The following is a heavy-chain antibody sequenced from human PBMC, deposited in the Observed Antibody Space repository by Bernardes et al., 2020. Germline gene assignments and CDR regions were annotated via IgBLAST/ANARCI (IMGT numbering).Heavy chain of an antibody. V-gene: IGHV3-23*01. CDR2: ISVAGGST. CDR3: ATDVAGEYST. Sequence: VGSLIRSCAASGFTFSTYAMSWVRQAPGQGLEWVSAISVAGGSTYYADSVEGRFTISRDNSKSTVFLQMDSLRADDTAVYYCATDVAGEYSTWGPGTLVTVSS. J-gene: IGHJ5*02. CDR1: GFTFSTYA. D-gene: IGHD5-12*01.